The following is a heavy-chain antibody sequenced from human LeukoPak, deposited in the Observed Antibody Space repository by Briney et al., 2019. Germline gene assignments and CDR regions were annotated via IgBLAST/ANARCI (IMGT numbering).Heavy chain of an antibody. D-gene: IGHD4-17*01. CDR1: GGSISSYY. V-gene: IGHV4-59*08. CDR3: ARHVSVTPWYFDL. CDR2: IYYAGNT. J-gene: IGHJ2*01. Sequence: SETLSLTCTVSGGSISSYYWNWIRQPPGQALEWIGYIYYAGNTKYSPSLKGRVTISVDTSKNQFSLRLSSVTAADTAVYYCARHVSVTPWYFDLWGRGTLVTVSS.